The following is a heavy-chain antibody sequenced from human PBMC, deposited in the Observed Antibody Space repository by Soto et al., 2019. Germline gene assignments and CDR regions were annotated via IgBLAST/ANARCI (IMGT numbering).Heavy chain of an antibody. CDR1: GFTFSSYA. Sequence: PGGSLRLSCAASGFTFSSYAMSWVRQAPGKGLEWVSAISGSGGSTYYADSVKGRSTISGDNSKNTLYLQMNSLRAEDTAVYYCAKAYDFWSGFDWFDPWGQGTLVTVSS. V-gene: IGHV3-23*01. D-gene: IGHD3-3*01. CDR2: ISGSGGST. J-gene: IGHJ5*02. CDR3: AKAYDFWSGFDWFDP.